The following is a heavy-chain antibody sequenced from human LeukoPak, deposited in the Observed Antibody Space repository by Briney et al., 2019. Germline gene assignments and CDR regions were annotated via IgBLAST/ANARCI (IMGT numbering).Heavy chain of an antibody. CDR3: ARDVYSSGWDFDY. CDR2: LSYDGRNT. CDR1: GFTFSSYG. V-gene: IGHV3-30*19. Sequence: AGGSLRLSCAASGFTFSSYGMHWVRQAPGKGLEWVAILSYDGRNTYNADSVKGRFTISRDNSRNTLFLQMNSLRVEDTAVYYCARDVYSSGWDFDYWGQGTLVTVSS. J-gene: IGHJ4*02. D-gene: IGHD6-19*01.